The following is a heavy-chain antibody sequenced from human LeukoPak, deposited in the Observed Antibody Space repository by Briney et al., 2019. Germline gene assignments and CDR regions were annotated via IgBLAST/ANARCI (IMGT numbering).Heavy chain of an antibody. V-gene: IGHV3-74*01. CDR3: ARDPLIAVADY. J-gene: IGHJ4*02. CDR1: GFTFSSYW. Sequence: GGSLRLSCAASGFTFSSYWMPWVRQAPGKGLVWVSRINSDGSSTSHADSVKGRFTISRDNAQNTLYLQMNSLRAEDTAVYYCARDPLIAVADYWGQGTLVTVSS. CDR2: INSDGSST. D-gene: IGHD6-19*01.